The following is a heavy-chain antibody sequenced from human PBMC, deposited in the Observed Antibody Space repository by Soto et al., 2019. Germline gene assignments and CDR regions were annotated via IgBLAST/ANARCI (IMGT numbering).Heavy chain of an antibody. D-gene: IGHD2-15*01. CDR2: IVVGSGNT. V-gene: IGHV1-58*01. J-gene: IGHJ4*02. CDR3: AAGKDIVDENFDY. CDR1: GFTFTSSA. Sequence: QMQLVQSGPEVKKPGTSVKVSCKASGFTFTSSAVQWVRQARGQRLEWIGWIVVGSGNTNYAQKFQERVTITRDMSTSTAYMELSSLRSEDTAVYYCAAGKDIVDENFDYWGQGTLVTVSS.